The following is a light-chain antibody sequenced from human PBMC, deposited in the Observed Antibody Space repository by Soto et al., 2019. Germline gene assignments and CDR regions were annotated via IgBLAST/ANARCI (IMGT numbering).Light chain of an antibody. J-gene: IGLJ1*01. CDR3: SSYTSSSTHYV. Sequence: QSALTQPASVSGSPGQSITISCTGTSSDVGGYNYVSWYQQDPGKAPKLMIYDVSNRPSGVSNRFSGSKSGNTASLTISGLQAEDEADYYCSSYTSSSTHYVFGTGTKLTVL. CDR2: DVS. V-gene: IGLV2-14*01. CDR1: SSDVGGYNY.